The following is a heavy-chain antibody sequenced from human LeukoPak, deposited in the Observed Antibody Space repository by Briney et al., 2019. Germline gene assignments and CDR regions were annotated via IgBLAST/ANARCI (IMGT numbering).Heavy chain of an antibody. CDR3: ARDGSGSYPPLFDY. J-gene: IGHJ4*02. V-gene: IGHV1-69*05. Sequence: AASVKVSCKASGDSFNSYAISWVRQAPGQGLEWMGGIIPIFGTGNYAQKFQGRVTITTDASANMVYMELSSLRSEDTAVYYCARDGSGSYPPLFDYWGQGTLVTVSS. CDR2: IIPIFGTG. CDR1: GDSFNSYA. D-gene: IGHD1-26*01.